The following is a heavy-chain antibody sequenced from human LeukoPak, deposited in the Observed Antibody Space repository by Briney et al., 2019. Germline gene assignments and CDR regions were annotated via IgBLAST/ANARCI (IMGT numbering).Heavy chain of an antibody. CDR3: AKAAYCTSTSCHFSGYAQRPLDS. CDR2: ISNDGSTK. CDR1: GFTFNMYG. D-gene: IGHD2-2*01. J-gene: IGHJ4*02. V-gene: IGHV3-30*18. Sequence: PGRSLRLSCAASGFTFNMYGMHWVRQAPGKGLEWEAGISNDGSTKDYADSVKGRFTISRDSSKKSMFLQMNSLRAEDTAVYYCAKAAYCTSTSCHFSGYAQRPLDSWGQGTLVTVSS.